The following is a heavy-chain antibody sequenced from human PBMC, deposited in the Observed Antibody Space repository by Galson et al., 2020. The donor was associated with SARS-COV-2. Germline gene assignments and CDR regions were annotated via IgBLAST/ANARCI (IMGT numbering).Heavy chain of an antibody. D-gene: IGHD3-3*01. CDR1: AYSFTSYW. Sequence: HGESLKISCTGSAYSFTSYWIGWVRKMPGKGLEWMGIIYPGDSDTQYSPSFQGQVTISADKSISPAYLQWSSLNASDTAMYYCARGGGFLEWFKSQYYYYYMDVWGKGTTVTVSS. CDR3: ARGGGFLEWFKSQYYYYYMDV. V-gene: IGHV5-51*01. CDR2: IYPGDSDT. J-gene: IGHJ6*03.